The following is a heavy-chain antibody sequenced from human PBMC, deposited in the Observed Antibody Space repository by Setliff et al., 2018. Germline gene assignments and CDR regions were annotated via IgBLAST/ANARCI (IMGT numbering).Heavy chain of an antibody. D-gene: IGHD4-4*01. V-gene: IGHV7-4-1*02. CDR3: ARASRFGTTVYRGSYHMDV. CDR1: GYTFIDYG. Sequence: ASVKVSCKASGYTFIDYGMSWVRQAPGQSLEWMGWINTHTGNPTYAQGFTGRFVFSLDTSVSTAYLQISSLKAXDTAVYYCARASRFGTTVYRGSYHMDVWGKGTTVTVSS. CDR2: INTHTGNP. J-gene: IGHJ6*03.